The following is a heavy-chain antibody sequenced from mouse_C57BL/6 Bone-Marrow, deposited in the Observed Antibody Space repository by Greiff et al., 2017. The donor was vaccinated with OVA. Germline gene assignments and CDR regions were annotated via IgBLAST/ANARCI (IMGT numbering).Heavy chain of an antibody. V-gene: IGHV1-20*01. Sequence: EVQLQQSGPELVKPGDSVKISCKASGYSFTGYFMNWVMQSHGKSLEWIGRINPYNGDTFYNQKFKGKATLTVDKSSSTAHMELRSLPSEDSAVYYCARFHYYGSSYWYFDVWGTGTTVTVSS. J-gene: IGHJ1*03. CDR3: ARFHYYGSSYWYFDV. CDR2: INPYNGDT. CDR1: GYSFTGYF. D-gene: IGHD1-1*01.